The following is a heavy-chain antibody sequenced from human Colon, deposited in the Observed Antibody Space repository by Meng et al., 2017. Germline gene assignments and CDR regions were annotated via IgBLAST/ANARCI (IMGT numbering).Heavy chain of an antibody. V-gene: IGHV1-2*06. CDR2: IILKTNST. D-gene: IGHD6-19*01. CDR3: ARVSSPSVAGASYDY. Sequence: QGQLVQSGAELNKPGASARISCKASGYIFTDYFIHWVRQAPGQGFEWMGRIILKTNSTLYAQNFQGRVTLTGDTSIGTAYMDLSSLTPDDTAVYYCARVSSPSVAGASYDYWGQGTLVTVSS. CDR1: GYIFTDYF. J-gene: IGHJ4*02.